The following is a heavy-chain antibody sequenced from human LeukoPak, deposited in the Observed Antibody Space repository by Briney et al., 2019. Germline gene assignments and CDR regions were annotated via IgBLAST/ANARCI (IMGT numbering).Heavy chain of an antibody. V-gene: IGHV1-2*02. Sequence: ASVKVSCKASGYTFTGYYMHWVRQAPGQGLEWMGWINPNSGGTNYAQKFQDRVTMTRDTSISTAYMELSRLRSDDTAVYYCAAEDYSNYDFDYWGQGTLVTVSS. CDR3: AAEDYSNYDFDY. CDR1: GYTFTGYY. D-gene: IGHD4-11*01. J-gene: IGHJ4*02. CDR2: INPNSGGT.